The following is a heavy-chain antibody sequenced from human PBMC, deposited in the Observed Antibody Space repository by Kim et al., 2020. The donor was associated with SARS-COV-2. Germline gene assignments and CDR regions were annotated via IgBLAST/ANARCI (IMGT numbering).Heavy chain of an antibody. CDR1: GFSFSTHT. D-gene: IGHD3-10*01. Sequence: GGSLRLSCAASGFSFSTHTMSWVRQAPGKGLELVSSLTPSSNMYSADSVKGRFTVSRDNAKNSLYLQMNSLRAEDTAVYYCASARGHWGQGTLVIVSS. V-gene: IGHV3-21*01. CDR2: LTPSSNM. CDR3: ASARGH. J-gene: IGHJ1*01.